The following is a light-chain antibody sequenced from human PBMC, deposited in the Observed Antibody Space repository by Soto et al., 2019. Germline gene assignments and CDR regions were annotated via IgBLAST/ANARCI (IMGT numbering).Light chain of an antibody. CDR2: AAS. J-gene: IGKJ1*01. CDR3: QQSYSTPPVT. Sequence: DIQMTQSPSSLSASVGDGVTITCRASQSISSYLNWYQQKPGKAPKLLIYAASSLQSGVPSRFSGSGSGTDFTLTISSLQPEDFATYYCQQSYSTPPVTFGQGTKV. CDR1: QSISSY. V-gene: IGKV1-39*01.